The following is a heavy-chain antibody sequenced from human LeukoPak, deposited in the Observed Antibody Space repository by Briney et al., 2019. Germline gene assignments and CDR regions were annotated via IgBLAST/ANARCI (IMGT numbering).Heavy chain of an antibody. Sequence: SVKVSCKASGGTFSSYAISWVRQAPGQGLEWMGRIIPILGIANYAQKFQGRVTITADKSTRPAYMELSSLRSEDTAVYYCARDNYYDSSGYYFSLWDQGTLVTVSS. D-gene: IGHD3-22*01. J-gene: IGHJ4*02. V-gene: IGHV1-69*04. CDR3: ARDNYYDSSGYYFSL. CDR1: GGTFSSYA. CDR2: IIPILGIA.